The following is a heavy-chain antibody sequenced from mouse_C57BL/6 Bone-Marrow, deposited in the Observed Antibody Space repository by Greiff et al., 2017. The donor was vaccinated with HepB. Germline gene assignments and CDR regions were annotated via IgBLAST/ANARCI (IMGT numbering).Heavy chain of an antibody. CDR1: GFTFSSYA. CDR2: ISDGGSYT. V-gene: IGHV5-4*01. J-gene: IGHJ3*01. D-gene: IGHD1-1*01. CDR3: ARDSPFITTVVPFAY. Sequence: EVMLVESGGGLVKPGGSLKLSCAASGFTFSSYAMSWVRQTPEKRLEWVATISDGGSYTYYPDNVKGRFTISRDNAKNNLYLQMSHLKSEDTAMYYCARDSPFITTVVPFAYWGQGTLVTVSA.